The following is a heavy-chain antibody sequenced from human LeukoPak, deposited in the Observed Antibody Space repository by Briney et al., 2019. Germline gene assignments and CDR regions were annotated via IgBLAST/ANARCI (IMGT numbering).Heavy chain of an antibody. Sequence: GGSLRLSCAASGFTFSNYRMNWVRQAPGKGLEWVSAIASDGKSTFYADSVKGRFIISRDNAKNSLDLQMNSLRADDAAVYYCASLLSTGWYSFESCGQGTLVIVSS. J-gene: IGHJ4*02. D-gene: IGHD6-19*01. V-gene: IGHV3-21*01. CDR1: GFTFSNYR. CDR3: ASLLSTGWYSFES. CDR2: IASDGKST.